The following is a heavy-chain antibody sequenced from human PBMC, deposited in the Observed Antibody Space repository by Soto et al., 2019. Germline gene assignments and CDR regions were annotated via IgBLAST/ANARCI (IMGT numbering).Heavy chain of an antibody. CDR2: ISGSGGST. Sequence: GGSLRLSCAASGFTFSSYAMSWVRQAPGKGLEWVSAISGSGGSTYYADSVKGRFTISRDNSKNTQYLQMNSLRAEDTGVYSCGKDGIGYSGYDSVGGYFDYWGQGTLVTVSS. CDR1: GFTFSSYA. D-gene: IGHD5-12*01. J-gene: IGHJ4*02. V-gene: IGHV3-23*01. CDR3: GKDGIGYSGYDSVGGYFDY.